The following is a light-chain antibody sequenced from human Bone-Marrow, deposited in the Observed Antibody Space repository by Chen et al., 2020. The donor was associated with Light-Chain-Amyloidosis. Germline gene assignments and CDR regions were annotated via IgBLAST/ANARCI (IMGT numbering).Light chain of an antibody. CDR1: HIGSTS. V-gene: IGLV3-21*02. CDR3: QVWDRSSDRPV. Sequence: SFLLTQPSSVSVAPEQTAKIACGGNHIGSTSVHWHQQTPGQAPLLVVYDVSDRPSGIPERLSGSNSGNTATLTISMVEAGDEADYYCQVWDRSSDRPVFGGGTKLTVL. J-gene: IGLJ3*02. CDR2: DVS.